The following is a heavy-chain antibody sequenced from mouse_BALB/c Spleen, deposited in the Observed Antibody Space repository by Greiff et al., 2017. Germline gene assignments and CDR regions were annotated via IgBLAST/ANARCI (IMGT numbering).Heavy chain of an antibody. Sequence: EVKVEESGGGLVHPGGSMILSCAASGFTFSDAWMDWVRPSPGKGLEWVAEIRSKANHHATYYAESVKGRFTISRDDSKSSVYLQMISLRAEDTGINYCTGQSGTGPYYYAMDYWGQGTSVTVSS. CDR3: TGQSGTGPYYYAMDY. CDR1: GFTFSDAW. V-gene: IGHV6-6*01. D-gene: IGHD2-14*01. CDR2: IRSKANHHAT. J-gene: IGHJ4*01.